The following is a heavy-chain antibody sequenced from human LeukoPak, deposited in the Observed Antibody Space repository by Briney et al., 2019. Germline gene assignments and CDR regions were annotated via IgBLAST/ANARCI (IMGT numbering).Heavy chain of an antibody. CDR3: ARGSGAYYYDSSGYYYLGPYFDY. CDR1: GGSFSGYY. V-gene: IGHV4-34*01. D-gene: IGHD3-22*01. Sequence: PSETLSLTCAVYGGSFSGYYRSWIRQPPGKGLEWIGEINHSGSTNYNLSLKSRVTISVDTSKNQFSLKLSSVTAADTAVYYCARGSGAYYYDSSGYYYLGPYFDYWGQGTLVTVSS. J-gene: IGHJ4*02. CDR2: INHSGST.